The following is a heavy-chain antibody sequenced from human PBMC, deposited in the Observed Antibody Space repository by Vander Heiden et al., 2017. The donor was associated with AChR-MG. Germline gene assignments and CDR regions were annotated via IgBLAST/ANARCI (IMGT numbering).Heavy chain of an antibody. V-gene: IGHV3-23*01. CDR1: GVTFSGYA. CDR2: ISGSGGST. J-gene: IGHJ4*02. CDR3: AKEAEYCSGGSCSDY. Sequence: EVPLLEAGGGLVQPGGPLRFSCAAPGVTFSGYAMSWVRQAPGKGLEWVSAISGSGGSTYYADSVKGRFTISRDNSKNTLYLQMNSLRAEDTAVYYCAKEAEYCSGGSCSDYWGQGTLVTVSS. D-gene: IGHD2-15*01.